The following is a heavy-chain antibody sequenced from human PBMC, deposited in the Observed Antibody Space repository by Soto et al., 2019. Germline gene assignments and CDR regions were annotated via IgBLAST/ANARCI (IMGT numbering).Heavy chain of an antibody. CDR1: GFTFSSYG. V-gene: IGHV3-30*18. D-gene: IGHD6-13*01. CDR2: ISYDGSNK. J-gene: IGHJ6*02. Sequence: QVQLVESGGGVVQPGRSLRLSCAASGFTFSSYGMHWVRQAPGKGLEWVAVISYDGSNKYYADSVKGRFTISRDNSKNTLYLQMNSLRAEDTAVYYCAKLMGSSWYLGYYYGMDVWGQGTTVTVSS. CDR3: AKLMGSSWYLGYYYGMDV.